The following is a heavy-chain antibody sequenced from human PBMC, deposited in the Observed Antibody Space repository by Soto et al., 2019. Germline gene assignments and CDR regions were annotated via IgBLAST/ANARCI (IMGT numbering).Heavy chain of an antibody. J-gene: IGHJ4*02. CDR1: GFTFSSYA. Sequence: QVQLVESGGGVVQPGRSLRLSCAASGFTFSSYAMHWVRQAPGKGLEWVAVISYDGSNKYYADSVKGRFTISRDNSKNSLYLQMNSLRAEDTAVYYCARERVGRATDEQDYWGQGTLVTVSS. CDR2: ISYDGSNK. V-gene: IGHV3-30-3*01. D-gene: IGHD1-26*01. CDR3: ARERVGRATDEQDY.